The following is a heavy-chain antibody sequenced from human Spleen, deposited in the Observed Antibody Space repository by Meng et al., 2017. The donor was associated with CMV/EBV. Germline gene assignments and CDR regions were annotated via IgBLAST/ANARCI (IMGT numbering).Heavy chain of an antibody. Sequence: GESLKISCAASGFRFSDYYMSWVRQAPGKGLEWVGRIKPKADGGTLDYAAPVKDRFIISRDDSKNTLYVQMNSLQIEDTGVYYCTTADYWGQGTLVTVSS. CDR2: IKPKADGGTL. CDR3: TTADY. J-gene: IGHJ4*02. CDR1: GFRFSDYY. V-gene: IGHV3-15*01.